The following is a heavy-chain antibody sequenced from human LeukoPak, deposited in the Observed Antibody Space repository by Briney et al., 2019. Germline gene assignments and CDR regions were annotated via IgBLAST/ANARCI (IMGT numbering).Heavy chain of an antibody. D-gene: IGHD6-13*01. V-gene: IGHV7-4-1*02. Sequence: ASVKVSCKASGYTFTSYAMNWVRQAPGQGLEWMGWINTNTGNPTYAQGFTGRFVFSLDTSVSTAYLQISSLKAEDTAVYYCARLQGDLDGRSSGAFTIWGQGTMVIVSS. CDR3: ARLQGDLDGRSSGAFTI. J-gene: IGHJ3*02. CDR2: INTNTGNP. CDR1: GYTFTSYA.